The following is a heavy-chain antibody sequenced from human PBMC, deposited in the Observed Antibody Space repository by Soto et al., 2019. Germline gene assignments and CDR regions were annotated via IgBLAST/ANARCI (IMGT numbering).Heavy chain of an antibody. Sequence: GGSLRLSCAASGFTFSNYGMHWVRQAPGKGLEWVALIWFDGSDKYYADSVKGRFTLSRDNSKNTVYLQMNSLRAEDTAVYYCARLYCSSTSCYSVGAFDIRGQGTTVTVSS. CDR1: GFTFSNYG. V-gene: IGHV3-33*03. J-gene: IGHJ3*02. CDR2: IWFDGSDK. CDR3: ARLYCSSTSCYSVGAFDI. D-gene: IGHD2-2*01.